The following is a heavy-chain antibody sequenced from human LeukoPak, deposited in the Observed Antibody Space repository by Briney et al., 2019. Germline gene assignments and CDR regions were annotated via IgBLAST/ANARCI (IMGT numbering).Heavy chain of an antibody. Sequence: SETLSLTCTVSGGSISSGGYYWSWIRQPPGKGLEWIGYIYYSGSTNYNPSLKSRVTISVDTSKNQFSLKLSSVTAADTAVYYCARDHGGNLDWGQGTLVTVSS. J-gene: IGHJ4*02. CDR3: ARDHGGNLD. CDR1: GGSISSGGYY. V-gene: IGHV4-61*08. D-gene: IGHD4-23*01. CDR2: IYYSGST.